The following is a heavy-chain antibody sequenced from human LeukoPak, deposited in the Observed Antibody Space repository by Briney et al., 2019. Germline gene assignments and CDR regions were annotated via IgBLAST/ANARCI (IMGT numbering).Heavy chain of an antibody. D-gene: IGHD5-18*01. CDR2: IRYDGSNK. Sequence: GGSLRLSCAASGFTFSSYGMHWVRQAPGKGLEWVAFIRYDGSNKYYADSVKGRFTISRDNSKNTLYLQMNSLRAEDTAVYYCAKERDTAMVTIDYWGQGTLVTDSS. CDR3: AKERDTAMVTIDY. CDR1: GFTFSSYG. J-gene: IGHJ4*02. V-gene: IGHV3-30*02.